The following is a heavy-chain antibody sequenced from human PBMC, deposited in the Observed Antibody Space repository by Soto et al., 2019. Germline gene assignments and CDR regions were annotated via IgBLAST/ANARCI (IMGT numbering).Heavy chain of an antibody. CDR2: MNPNSGKI. V-gene: IGHV1-8*01. J-gene: IGHJ4*02. D-gene: IGHD3-10*01. Sequence: ASVKVSCKASGYTFTNYDINWVRQATGQGPEYMGWMNPNSGKIGYVQKFQGRVTMTADKSTSTAYMELRSLRSEDTAFYYCATSYGSGYRAFDYWGQGALVTVSS. CDR1: GYTFTNYD. CDR3: ATSYGSGYRAFDY.